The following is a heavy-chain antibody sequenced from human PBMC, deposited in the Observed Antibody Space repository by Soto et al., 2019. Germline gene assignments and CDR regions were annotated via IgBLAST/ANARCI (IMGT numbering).Heavy chain of an antibody. CDR1: GFTLSRQD. CDR3: VKGGWYGSSSPSDR. D-gene: IGHD6-6*01. J-gene: IGHJ5*02. Sequence: EQLVESGGDVVQPGGSLRLSCAASGFTLSRQDMPWGRQAPGKGLEWVAVLSYDGIAQYYADSVKGRFTISRDNSKNTLYLQMNSLRVEDTALYYCVKGGWYGSSSPSDRWGQGTLVTVSS. V-gene: IGHV3-30*18. CDR2: LSYDGIAQ.